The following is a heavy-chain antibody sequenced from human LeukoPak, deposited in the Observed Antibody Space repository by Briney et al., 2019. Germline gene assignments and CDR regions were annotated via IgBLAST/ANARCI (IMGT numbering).Heavy chain of an antibody. V-gene: IGHV3-7*01. CDR1: GFTFSSYW. J-gene: IGHJ4*02. D-gene: IGHD6-13*01. Sequence: GGSLRLSCAASGFTFSSYWMSWVRQAPGKELEWVANMKYDGSEKDYVDSVKGRFTISRDNAKDSLYLQMNSLRAEDTAVYYCARDIAAAGLFFDYWGQGTLVTVSS. CDR3: ARDIAAAGLFFDY. CDR2: MKYDGSEK.